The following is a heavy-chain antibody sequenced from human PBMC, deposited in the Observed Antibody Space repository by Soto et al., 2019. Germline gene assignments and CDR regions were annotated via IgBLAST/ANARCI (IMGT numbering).Heavy chain of an antibody. V-gene: IGHV3-30-3*01. CDR3: ARDYYRFNSGYGFSMDV. Sequence: GGSLRLSCASSGFTFSSHAMHWVRQAPGKGLEWVAVISYDGSNKYYADSVKGRFTISRDNSKNTLYLQMNSLRAEDTAVYYCARDYYRFNSGYGFSMDVWGQGTTVTVSS. CDR1: GFTFSSHA. J-gene: IGHJ6*02. CDR2: ISYDGSNK. D-gene: IGHD5-12*01.